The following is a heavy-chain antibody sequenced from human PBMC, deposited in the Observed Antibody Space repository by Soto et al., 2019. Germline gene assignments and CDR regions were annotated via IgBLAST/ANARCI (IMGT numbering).Heavy chain of an antibody. Sequence: PGESLKISCKGSGYSFTSYWIGWVRQMPGKGMEWMGIIYPGDSDTRYSPSFQGQVTISADKSISTAYLQMNSLRAEDTAVYYCAKGLVRGSGYEFYYYYYGMDVWGQGTTVTVSS. J-gene: IGHJ6*02. CDR3: AKGLVRGSGYEFYYYYYGMDV. CDR1: GYSFTSYW. CDR2: IYPGDSDT. V-gene: IGHV5-51*01. D-gene: IGHD3-3*01.